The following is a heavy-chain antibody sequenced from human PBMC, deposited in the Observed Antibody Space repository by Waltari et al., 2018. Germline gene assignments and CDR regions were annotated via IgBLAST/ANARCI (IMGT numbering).Heavy chain of an antibody. CDR2: ISSNGGST. D-gene: IGHD6-6*01. CDR3: ARGSEYSSSPNFDY. V-gene: IGHV3-64*01. CDR1: GFTFRSYA. Sequence: EVQLVESGGGLVQPGGYLRLSCAASGFTFRSYAMPWVRQAPGKGLEYVSAISSNGGSTYYANSVKGRFTISRDNSKNTLYLQMGSLRAEDMAVYYCARGSEYSSSPNFDYWGQGTLVTVSS. J-gene: IGHJ4*02.